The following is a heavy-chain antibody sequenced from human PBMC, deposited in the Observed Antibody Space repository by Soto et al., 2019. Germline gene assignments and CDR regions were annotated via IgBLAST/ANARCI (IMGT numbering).Heavy chain of an antibody. Sequence: SETLSLTCAVSDGSISGRSDYWGWIRQPPGKGLEWIGYLYNTGSTIYNPSLESRVTISVDTSKNQFSLKLNSVTAADTAVYYCARDLWGYCGTDCYPLDVWGPGTTVTVSS. CDR2: LYNTGST. CDR3: ARDLWGYCGTDCYPLDV. V-gene: IGHV4-61*01. D-gene: IGHD2-21*02. CDR1: DGSISGRSDY. J-gene: IGHJ6*02.